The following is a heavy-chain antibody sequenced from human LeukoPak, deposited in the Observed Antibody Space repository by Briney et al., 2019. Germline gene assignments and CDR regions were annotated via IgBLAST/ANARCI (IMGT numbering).Heavy chain of an antibody. Sequence: SETLSLTCAVYGGSFSGYYWSWIRQPPGKGLEWIGEINHSGSTNYNPSLKSRVTISVDTSKNQFSLKLSSVTAADTAVYYCAREEDYSNSGFWYFDLWGRGTLVTVSS. D-gene: IGHD4-11*01. CDR1: GGSFSGYY. J-gene: IGHJ2*01. CDR2: INHSGST. V-gene: IGHV4-34*01. CDR3: AREEDYSNSGFWYFDL.